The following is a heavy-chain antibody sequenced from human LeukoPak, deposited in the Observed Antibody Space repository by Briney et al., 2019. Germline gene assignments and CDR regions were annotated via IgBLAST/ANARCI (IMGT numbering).Heavy chain of an antibody. D-gene: IGHD3-10*01. Sequence: PGGSLRLSCAASGFTFSSYGRHWVRQAPGKGLEWVAAIWYDGSNKHYAESVKGRFTIARDNSKNTVNLQMNSLRAEDTAVYYCARDVPDSGSYYPDAFDIWGQGTMVTVSS. CDR1: GFTFSSYG. CDR3: ARDVPDSGSYYPDAFDI. J-gene: IGHJ3*02. V-gene: IGHV3-33*01. CDR2: IWYDGSNK.